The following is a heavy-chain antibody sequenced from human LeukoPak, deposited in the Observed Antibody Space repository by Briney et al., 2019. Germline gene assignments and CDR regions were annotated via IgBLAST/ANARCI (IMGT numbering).Heavy chain of an antibody. CDR2: TIGSGGSS. CDR1: GFPFSNYA. J-gene: IGHJ4*02. D-gene: IGHD3-10*01. Sequence: PGGALRLSCAASGFPFSNYAVSWVRQAPGKGLEWVSTTIGSGGSSYYADSLKGRFTISRDNSKNTLYLQMNSLRAEDTAIYYCAKGPGYYYGSGSNYFDYWGQRTLVTVSS. CDR3: AKGPGYYYGSGSNYFDY. V-gene: IGHV3-23*01.